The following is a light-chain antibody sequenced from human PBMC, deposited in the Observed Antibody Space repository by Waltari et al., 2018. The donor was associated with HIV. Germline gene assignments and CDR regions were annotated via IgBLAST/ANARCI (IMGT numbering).Light chain of an antibody. CDR1: NSNVGNNY. CDR2: RNN. J-gene: IGLJ3*02. Sequence: QSVLTQPPSASGTPGQRVTISCSGSNSNVGNNYVSWYQHLPGTTPKLLIYRNNRRPSGDPVRFSGSKSGTSASLAISGLRSEDEADYYCATWDDSLSGRVFGGGTKLTVL. CDR3: ATWDDSLSGRV. V-gene: IGLV1-47*01.